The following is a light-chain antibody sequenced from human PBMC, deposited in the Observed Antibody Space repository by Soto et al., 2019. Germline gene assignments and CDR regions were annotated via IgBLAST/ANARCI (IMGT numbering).Light chain of an antibody. CDR1: QVIRKD. CDR2: AAF. Sequence: IQMNQSPSSLSASVGDRVTITCRTSQVIRKDLAWYQQRPGKAPKRLIYAAFTLQSGVPSRFSGSGSGTEFTLTISNLQPEDSATYYCLQHYSYPPITFGQGTRLEIK. CDR3: LQHYSYPPIT. J-gene: IGKJ5*01. V-gene: IGKV1-17*02.